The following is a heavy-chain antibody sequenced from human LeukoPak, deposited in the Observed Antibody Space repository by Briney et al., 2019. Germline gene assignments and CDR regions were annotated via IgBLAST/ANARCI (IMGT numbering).Heavy chain of an antibody. D-gene: IGHD3-10*01. CDR1: GFTFDDYA. J-gene: IGHJ4*02. V-gene: IGHV3-9*01. Sequence: PGGSLRLSCAASGFTFDDYAMHWVRHAPGKGLEWVSGISWNSGSIGYADSVKGRFTNSRDNAKNSLYLQMNSLRAEDTALYYCAKDIFTMVRGVVDYWGQGTLVTVSS. CDR2: ISWNSGSI. CDR3: AKDIFTMVRGVVDY.